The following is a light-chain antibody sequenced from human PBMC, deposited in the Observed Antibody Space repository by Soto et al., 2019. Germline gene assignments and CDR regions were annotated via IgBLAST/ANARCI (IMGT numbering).Light chain of an antibody. Sequence: EIVMTQSPATLSVSPGERATLSCRASQNVNSNLAWYQQKPGQAPRLLIYGASTRATGIPARFSGSGSGTEFTLTISSLQSEDFAVYYCQQYNNWPLAFGGGNRVEIK. V-gene: IGKV3-15*01. CDR3: QQYNNWPLA. J-gene: IGKJ4*01. CDR2: GAS. CDR1: QNVNSN.